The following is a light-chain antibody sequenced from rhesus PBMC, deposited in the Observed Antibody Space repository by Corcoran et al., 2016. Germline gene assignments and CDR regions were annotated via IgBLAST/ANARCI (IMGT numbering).Light chain of an antibody. Sequence: DIQMTQSPSSLSASVGDTVTITCRASQSISSWLAWYQQKPGKAPNLLIYTASTLQSGVPSRFSGSGSGTDFTLASSSLQSEDFATYYCQQYSSTPTFGQGTKVEIK. CDR1: QSISSW. CDR2: TAS. CDR3: QQYSSTPT. J-gene: IGKJ1*01. V-gene: IGKV1-22*01.